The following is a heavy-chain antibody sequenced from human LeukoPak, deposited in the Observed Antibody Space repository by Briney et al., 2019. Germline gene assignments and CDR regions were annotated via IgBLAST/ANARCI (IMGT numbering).Heavy chain of an antibody. CDR2: ISSSGSTI. V-gene: IGHV3-11*01. Sequence: KSGGSLRLSCAASGFTFSDYCMSWLRQAPGKGLEWVSYISSSGSTIYYADSVKGRFTTSRDNAKNSLYLQMNSLRAEDTAVYYCARGTGYYLVDYWGQGTLVTVSS. D-gene: IGHD3/OR15-3a*01. CDR1: GFTFSDYC. J-gene: IGHJ4*02. CDR3: ARGTGYYLVDY.